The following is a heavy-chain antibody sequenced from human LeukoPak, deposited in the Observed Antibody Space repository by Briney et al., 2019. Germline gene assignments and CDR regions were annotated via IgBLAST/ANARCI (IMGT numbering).Heavy chain of an antibody. CDR3: ANNLGSLDNPLYFQY. CDR2: IRYDGSNK. Sequence: EGSLRLSCAAPGFTFSSYGMPWVRRAPGKGLEWVAFIRYDGSNKYYANSVKGRFTTARDNSKNTLYLQTNSLTAEDTAVYYGANNLGSLDNPLYFQYWGQGTLVTVSS. CDR1: GFTFSSYG. D-gene: IGHD1-14*01. J-gene: IGHJ1*01. V-gene: IGHV3-30*02.